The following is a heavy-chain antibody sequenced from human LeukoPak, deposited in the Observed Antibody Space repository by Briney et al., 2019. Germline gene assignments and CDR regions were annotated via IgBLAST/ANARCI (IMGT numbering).Heavy chain of an antibody. CDR2: IHTSGST. J-gene: IGHJ6*03. Sequence: SETLSLTRTVAGGSISSYYWSWIRQPAGEGLEWIGRIHTSGSTNYNPSLKSRVTMSVDTSKNQFSLKLSSVTAADTAVYYCARDIVVVPAASGYYYYYMDVWGKGTTVTVSS. V-gene: IGHV4-4*07. CDR1: GGSISSYY. D-gene: IGHD2-2*01. CDR3: ARDIVVVPAASGYYYYYMDV.